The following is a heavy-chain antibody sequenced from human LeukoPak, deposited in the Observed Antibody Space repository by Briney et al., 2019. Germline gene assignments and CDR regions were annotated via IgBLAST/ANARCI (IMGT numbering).Heavy chain of an antibody. D-gene: IGHD5-24*01. V-gene: IGHV4-61*02. Sequence: PSETLSLTCTVSGGSISSGSYYWSWIRQPAGKGLEWIGRIYTSGSTNYNPSLKSRVTISVDTSKNQFSLKLSSVTAADTAVYYCARGDGYNIGYWGQGTLVTVSS. J-gene: IGHJ4*02. CDR1: GGSISSGSYY. CDR3: ARGDGYNIGY. CDR2: IYTSGST.